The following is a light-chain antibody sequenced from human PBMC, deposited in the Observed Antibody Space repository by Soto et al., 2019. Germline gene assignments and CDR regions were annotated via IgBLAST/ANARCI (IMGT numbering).Light chain of an antibody. Sequence: HCVLTQVASVSGSPLQSITISCTGTSSDVGTFNLVSWYQQHPGKAPRLMIYEVIKRPSEVSNRFSGSKSGNTASLTISGLQAEDEADYYCCSDAGSSVYVFGAGTKVTGL. J-gene: IGLJ1*01. CDR1: SSDVGTFNL. V-gene: IGLV2-23*02. CDR2: EVI. CDR3: CSDAGSSVYV.